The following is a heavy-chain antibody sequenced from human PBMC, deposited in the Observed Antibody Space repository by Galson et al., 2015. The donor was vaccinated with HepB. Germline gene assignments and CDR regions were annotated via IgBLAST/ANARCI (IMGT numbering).Heavy chain of an antibody. Sequence: SETLSLTCTVSGGSISSSSHYWGWIRQPPGKGLEWIGSIYYSGTTYSNPSLKSRVTISVDTSKKQFSLKLSSVTAADTAVYYCAREGVYSGFDVALGFDYWGQGTLVTVSS. CDR1: GGSISSSSHY. V-gene: IGHV4-39*07. CDR3: AREGVYSGFDVALGFDY. D-gene: IGHD5-12*01. J-gene: IGHJ4*02. CDR2: IYYSGTT.